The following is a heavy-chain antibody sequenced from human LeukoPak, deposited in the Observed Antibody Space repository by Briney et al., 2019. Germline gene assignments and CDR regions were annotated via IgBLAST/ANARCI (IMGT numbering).Heavy chain of an antibody. Sequence: PGGSLRLSCAASGFTFSSYWMSWVRQAPGKGLEWVANIKQDGSEKYYVDSVKGRFTISRDNAKNSLFLQMNSLRADDTAVYFCAKPEYSYRCHKCWIDYWGQGTLVTVSS. CDR3: AKPEYSYRCHKCWIDY. J-gene: IGHJ4*02. CDR1: GFTFSSYW. D-gene: IGHD2/OR15-2a*01. CDR2: IKQDGSEK. V-gene: IGHV3-7*03.